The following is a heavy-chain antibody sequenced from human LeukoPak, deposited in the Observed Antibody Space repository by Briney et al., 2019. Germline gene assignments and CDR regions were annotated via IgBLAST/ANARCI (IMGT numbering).Heavy chain of an antibody. CDR3: ARGAGDQLLYGWFDP. Sequence: SETLSLTCAVSGGSISSGGYSWSWIRQPPGKGLEWIGYIYHSGSTYYNPSLKSRVTISVDRSKNQFSLKPSSVTAADTAVYYCARGAGDQLLYGWFDPWGQGTLVTVSS. J-gene: IGHJ5*02. D-gene: IGHD2-2*02. CDR1: GGSISSGGYS. CDR2: IYHSGST. V-gene: IGHV4-30-2*01.